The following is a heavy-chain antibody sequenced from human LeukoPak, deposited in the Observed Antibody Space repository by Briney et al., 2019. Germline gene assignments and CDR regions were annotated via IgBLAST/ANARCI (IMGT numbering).Heavy chain of an antibody. V-gene: IGHV4-34*01. CDR2: ISHSGYT. D-gene: IGHD3-3*01. CDR3: ARNSILYYDFWSGPTAGNWFDP. J-gene: IGHJ5*02. Sequence: PSETLSLTCDVYGGSFSNYYWIWIRQPPGNGLEWIGEISHSGYTNYNPSLTSRVTISVDTSKNQFSLTLRSVTAADTAVYYCARNSILYYDFWSGPTAGNWFDPWGQGTLVTVSS. CDR1: GGSFSNYY.